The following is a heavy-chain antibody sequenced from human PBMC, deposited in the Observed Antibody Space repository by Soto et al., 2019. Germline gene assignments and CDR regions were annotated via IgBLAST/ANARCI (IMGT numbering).Heavy chain of an antibody. CDR1: DDSINSDKFY. J-gene: IGHJ4*02. D-gene: IGHD3-9*01. CDR3: ARLEGLATISYYFDF. Sequence: HLKLQESGPGLVKPSETLSLMCSVSDDSINSDKFYWGWIRQPPGKGLEWIGSIYYRGNAYYNPSLQTRVTISLDKSKSQFSLKLNSVPSADSAVYFCARLEGLATISYYFDFWGPGALVTVSS. V-gene: IGHV4-39*01. CDR2: IYYRGNA.